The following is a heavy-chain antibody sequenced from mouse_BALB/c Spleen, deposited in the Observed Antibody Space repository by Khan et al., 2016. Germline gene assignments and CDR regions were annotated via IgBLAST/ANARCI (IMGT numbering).Heavy chain of an antibody. D-gene: IGHD1-1*01. Sequence: DLVKPGASVKLSCKASGYTFTSYWINWIKQRPGQGLEWIGRIAPGSGSTYYNEMFKGKAKLTVDKSSRTAYIHLSSLSSEDSAVYFCAREGTVPLMDYWGHGTSVTVSS. V-gene: IGHV1S41*01. J-gene: IGHJ4*01. CDR2: IAPGSGST. CDR1: GYTFTSYW. CDR3: AREGTVPLMDY.